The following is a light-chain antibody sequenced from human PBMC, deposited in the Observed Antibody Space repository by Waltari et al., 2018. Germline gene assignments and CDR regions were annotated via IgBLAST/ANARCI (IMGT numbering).Light chain of an antibody. Sequence: QTVVTQEPSFSVSPGGTVTLTCGLRSGSVSTTYYPSWYQQTPGQAPRPLISSTNTRSSWVPDRISGSILGNKAALTITGAQADDESDYYCVLYMGGGILFGGGTKLTVL. J-gene: IGLJ3*02. V-gene: IGLV8-61*01. CDR3: VLYMGGGIL. CDR2: STN. CDR1: SGSVSTTYY.